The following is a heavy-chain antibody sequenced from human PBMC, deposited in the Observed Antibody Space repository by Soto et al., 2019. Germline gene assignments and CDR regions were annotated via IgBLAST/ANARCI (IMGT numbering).Heavy chain of an antibody. V-gene: IGHV5-51*01. CDR3: ARLLEGGAARWGFDP. Sequence: GESLKISCKGSGYSFTSYWIGWVRQMPGKGLEWMGIIYPGDSDTRYSPSFQGQVTISADKSISTAYLQWSSLKASDTAMYYCARLLEGGAARWGFDPWGQGTLVTVSS. CDR1: GYSFTSYW. CDR2: IYPGDSDT. D-gene: IGHD6-6*01. J-gene: IGHJ5*02.